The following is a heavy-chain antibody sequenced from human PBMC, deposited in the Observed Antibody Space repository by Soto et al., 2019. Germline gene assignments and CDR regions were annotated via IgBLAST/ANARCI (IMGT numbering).Heavy chain of an antibody. CDR2: ISPYTGNT. D-gene: IGHD3-16*01. Sequence: QVQLVQSGDEVKKPGASVKVSCKASGYIFVNYGIAWVRQAPGQGLEWMGWISPYTGNTHSATKVQGRLTMTTDTATSRADRDLGSLTSDETAVYYCVMVDNYVTPTPQDVWGQGTTVTV. V-gene: IGHV1-18*01. J-gene: IGHJ6*02. CDR3: VMVDNYVTPTPQDV. CDR1: GYIFVNYG.